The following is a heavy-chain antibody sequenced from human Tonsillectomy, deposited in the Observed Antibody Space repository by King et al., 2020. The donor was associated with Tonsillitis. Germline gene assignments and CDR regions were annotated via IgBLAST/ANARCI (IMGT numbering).Heavy chain of an antibody. CDR1: GFTFGDYA. CDR2: IRRESYGGTT. Sequence: VQLVESGGGLVQPGRSLRLSCTASGFTFGDYAMNWVRQAPGKGLEWVGFIRRESYGGTTECAASVKGRFTISRDDSKSIAYLQMNSLKTEDTAVYYCTRAIAVRRYYYYYYMDFWGKGTTDTVSS. V-gene: IGHV3-49*04. J-gene: IGHJ6*03. D-gene: IGHD6-6*01. CDR3: TRAIAVRRYYYYYYMDF.